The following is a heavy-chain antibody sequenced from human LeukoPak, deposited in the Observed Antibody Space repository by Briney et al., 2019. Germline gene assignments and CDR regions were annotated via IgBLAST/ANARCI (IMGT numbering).Heavy chain of an antibody. CDR2: IYYSGST. Sequence: SETLSLTCTVSGGSISSSSYYWGWIRQPPGKGLEWIGSIYYSGSTYYNPSLKIRVTISVDTSKNQFSLKLSSVTAADTAVYYCARVGSSWPMYNWFDPWGQGTLVTVSS. V-gene: IGHV4-39*07. CDR3: ARVGSSWPMYNWFDP. J-gene: IGHJ5*02. CDR1: GGSISSSSYY. D-gene: IGHD6-13*01.